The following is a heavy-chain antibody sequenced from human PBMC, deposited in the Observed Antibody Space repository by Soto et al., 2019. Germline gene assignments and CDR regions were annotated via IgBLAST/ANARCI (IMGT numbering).Heavy chain of an antibody. V-gene: IGHV4-59*07. CDR3: ARGQLLHYQYVLDV. J-gene: IGHJ6*02. CDR2: IYYGGST. CDR1: GVPITTFY. D-gene: IGHD3-10*01. Sequence: QVQLQESGPALVRPSDSLSLMCSVSGVPITTFYWSWIRQAPGKGLEYIGYIYYGGSTHYNPALKSRVTISVDTANNEFSLKLRSVTAADTAAYYCARGQLLHYQYVLDVWGQGTTVIV.